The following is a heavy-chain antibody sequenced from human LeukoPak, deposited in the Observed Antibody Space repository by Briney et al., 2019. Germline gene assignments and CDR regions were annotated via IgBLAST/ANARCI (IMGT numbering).Heavy chain of an antibody. CDR2: ISAYNGNT. Sequence: GASVKVSCKASGGTFSSYAISWVRQAPGPGLEWMGWISAYNGNTNYAQKLQGRVTMTTDTSTSTAYMELRSLRSDDTAVYYCASQTRRHAFDIWGQGTMVTVSS. J-gene: IGHJ3*02. V-gene: IGHV1-18*01. CDR1: GGTFSSYA. CDR3: ASQTRRHAFDI.